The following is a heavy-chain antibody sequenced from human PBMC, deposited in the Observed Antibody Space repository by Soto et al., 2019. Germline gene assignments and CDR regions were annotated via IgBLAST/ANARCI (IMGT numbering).Heavy chain of an antibody. D-gene: IGHD3-3*01. V-gene: IGHV3-30*18. CDR1: GFIFSSYG. CDR2: ISYDGSNK. CDR3: AKGHGVTIFEVAPYYFDY. Sequence: GGSLRLSCAASGFIFSSYGMHWVRQPPGKGLEWVAVISYDGSNKYCADSVKGRFTISRDNSKNTLYLQMNSLRAEDTAVYYCAKGHGVTIFEVAPYYFDYWGQGTPVTVSS. J-gene: IGHJ4*02.